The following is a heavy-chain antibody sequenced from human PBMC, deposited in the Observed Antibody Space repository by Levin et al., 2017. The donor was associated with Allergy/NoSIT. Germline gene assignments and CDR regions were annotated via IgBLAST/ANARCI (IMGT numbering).Heavy chain of an antibody. V-gene: IGHV4-4*07. CDR1: GGSISGYY. Sequence: PSETLSLTCAVSGGSISGYYWSWIRQPAGKGPEWIGRIYTGGSTNYNPSLKSRVTLSVDTSKNQFSLKLNSVTAADTAVYYCARGAYCSGGNCYWYFDLWGRGTLVTVSS. CDR3: ARGAYCSGGNCYWYFDL. D-gene: IGHD2-15*01. CDR2: IYTGGST. J-gene: IGHJ2*01.